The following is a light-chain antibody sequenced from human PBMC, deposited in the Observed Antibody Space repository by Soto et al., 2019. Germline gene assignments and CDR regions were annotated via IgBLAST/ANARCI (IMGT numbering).Light chain of an antibody. J-gene: IGKJ3*01. V-gene: IGKV1-39*01. CDR3: QQSYISPFT. CDR2: DAS. Sequence: DIQMTQSPSSLSASVGDRVTITCRASQSISDSLNWYQQEPGKAPKLVISDASSLQSGVPSRFSGSGSGTDFTLTVSSLQPEDFATYYCQQSYISPFTFGPGTTVDLK. CDR1: QSISDS.